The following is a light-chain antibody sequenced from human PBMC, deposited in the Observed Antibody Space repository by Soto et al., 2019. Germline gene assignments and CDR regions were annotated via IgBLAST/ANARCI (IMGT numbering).Light chain of an antibody. Sequence: EIVMTQSPATLSVSPGERATLSCRASQSVSSNLAWYQQKPGQVPRLLIYGASTRATGIPARFSGSGSGTGFTLTISSLQSEDFAVYYCQQYNKWPGTFGQGTKVEIK. J-gene: IGKJ1*01. V-gene: IGKV3-15*01. CDR1: QSVSSN. CDR2: GAS. CDR3: QQYNKWPGT.